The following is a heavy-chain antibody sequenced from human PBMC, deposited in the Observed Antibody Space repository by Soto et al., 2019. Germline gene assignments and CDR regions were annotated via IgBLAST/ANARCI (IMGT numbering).Heavy chain of an antibody. J-gene: IGHJ3*02. CDR2: ISGSAYST. V-gene: IGHV3-23*01. CDR3: AKDCDSSGWLRWAFDI. CDR1: GFTFSTFA. Sequence: GGSLRLSCAASGFTFSTFAMSWVRQAPGKGLEWVSAISGSAYSTYYADSVRGRFTISRDNSKNTLYLQMNSLRAEDTAIYYCAKDCDSSGWLRWAFDIWGQGTMVTVSS. D-gene: IGHD6-19*01.